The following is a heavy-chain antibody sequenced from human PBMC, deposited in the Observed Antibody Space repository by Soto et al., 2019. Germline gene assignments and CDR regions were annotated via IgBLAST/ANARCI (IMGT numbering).Heavy chain of an antibody. CDR3: GRLKTGYALYYFDY. Sequence: PGGSLRLSCAASGFTFSSYGMTWVRQPPGKGLEWVSIISGSGGGTYYADYVKGRINISRDNSKNTLFLQMSCLRAEDTAVYFCGRLKTGYALYYFDYWGQGSLVTVSS. V-gene: IGHV3-23*01. CDR2: ISGSGGGT. D-gene: IGHD3-9*01. J-gene: IGHJ4*02. CDR1: GFTFSSYG.